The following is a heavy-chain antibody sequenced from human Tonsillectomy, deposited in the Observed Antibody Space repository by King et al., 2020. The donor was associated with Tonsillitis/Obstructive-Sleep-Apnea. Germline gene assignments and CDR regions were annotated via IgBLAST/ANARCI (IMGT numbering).Heavy chain of an antibody. CDR2: ISYDGTNA. Sequence: VQLVESGGGVVQPGRSLRLSCAASGFTFSNYGMHWVRQAPGKGLEWVAVISYDGTNAYYGDSVKGRFTISRANSKNTLYLQMNSLRAEDTAVYYCAKDTGPIAVAGEFDYWGQGTLVTVSS. CDR1: GFTFSNYG. CDR3: AKDTGPIAVAGEFDY. V-gene: IGHV3-30*18. J-gene: IGHJ4*02. D-gene: IGHD6-19*01.